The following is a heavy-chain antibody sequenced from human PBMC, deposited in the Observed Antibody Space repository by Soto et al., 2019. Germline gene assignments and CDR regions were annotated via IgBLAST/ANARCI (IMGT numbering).Heavy chain of an antibody. CDR3: ASGGYYYGSGSYFSEYFQH. Sequence: SETLSLTCTVSGGSISSYYWSWIRQPPGKGLEWIGYIYYSGSTNYNPSLKSRVTISVDTSKNQFSLKLSSVTAADTAVYYCASGGYYYGSGSYFSEYFQHWGQGTLVTVS. CDR2: IYYSGST. D-gene: IGHD3-10*01. V-gene: IGHV4-59*08. CDR1: GGSISSYY. J-gene: IGHJ1*01.